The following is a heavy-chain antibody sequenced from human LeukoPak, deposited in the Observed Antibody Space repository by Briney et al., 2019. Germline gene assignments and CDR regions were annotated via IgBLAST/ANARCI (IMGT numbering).Heavy chain of an antibody. Sequence: SETLSLTCTVSGGSISSGGYYWSWIRQHPGKGLEWIGYIYYSGSTYYNPSLKSRVTISVDTSKNQFSLKLSSVTAADTAVYYCGTLEGFDYTDGWGQGTLVTVSS. CDR3: GTLEGFDYTDG. CDR2: IYYSGST. V-gene: IGHV4-39*01. D-gene: IGHD4-11*01. CDR1: GGSISSGGYY. J-gene: IGHJ4*02.